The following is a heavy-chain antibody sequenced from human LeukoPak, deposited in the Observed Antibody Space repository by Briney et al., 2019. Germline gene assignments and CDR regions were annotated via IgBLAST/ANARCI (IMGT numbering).Heavy chain of an antibody. D-gene: IGHD6-13*01. CDR3: ARDWEQGYSNS. Sequence: SETLSLTCTVSGGSISSSIYYWGWIRQPPGKGLEWIGSIYYSGSTYYNPSLKSRVTISVDTSKNQFSLKLSSVTAADTAVYYCARDWEQGYSNSWGRGTLVTVSS. J-gene: IGHJ4*02. V-gene: IGHV4-39*07. CDR1: GGSISSSIYY. CDR2: IYYSGST.